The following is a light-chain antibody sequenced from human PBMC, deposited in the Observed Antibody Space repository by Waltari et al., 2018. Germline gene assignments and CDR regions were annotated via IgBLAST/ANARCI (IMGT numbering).Light chain of an antibody. CDR1: NIGSIH. CDR2: DDD. J-gene: IGLJ1*01. Sequence: YVVTQPPSVSVAPGQTARLTCGADNIGSIHVHWFQQKPGQAPVLVVYDDDARPSGSAWRFAGSNSRDTDTLSISRVEAGDEADYYCQFGENSNDHAYVCGTETKVTVL. V-gene: IGLV3-21*02. CDR3: QFGENSNDHAYV.